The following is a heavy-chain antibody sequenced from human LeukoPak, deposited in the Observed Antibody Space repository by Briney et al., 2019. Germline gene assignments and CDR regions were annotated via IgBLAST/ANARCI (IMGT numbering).Heavy chain of an antibody. CDR3: ARGSKAARNDAFDI. D-gene: IGHD6-6*01. CDR2: IYYSGST. J-gene: IGHJ3*02. CDR1: GGSISSYY. V-gene: IGHV4-59*01. Sequence: SETLSLTCTVSGGSISSYYWSWIRQPPGKGLEWIGYIYYSGSTNFNPSLKSRVTISVDTSENQFSLKLSSVTAADTAVYYCARGSKAARNDAFDIWGQGTMVTVSS.